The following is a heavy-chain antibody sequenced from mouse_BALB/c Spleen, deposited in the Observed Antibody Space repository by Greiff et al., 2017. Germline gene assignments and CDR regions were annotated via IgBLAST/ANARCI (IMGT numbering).Heavy chain of an antibody. CDR1: GYSITSDYA. V-gene: IGHV3-2*02. J-gene: IGHJ3*01. CDR3: ARGNPFAY. CDR2: ISYSGST. D-gene: IGHD2-1*01. Sequence: EVKLMESGPGLVKPSQSLSLTCTVTGYSITSDYAWNWIRQFPGNKLEWMGYISYSGSTSYNPSLKSRNSITRDTSKNQFFLQLNSVTTEDTATYYCARGNPFAYWGQGTLVTVSA.